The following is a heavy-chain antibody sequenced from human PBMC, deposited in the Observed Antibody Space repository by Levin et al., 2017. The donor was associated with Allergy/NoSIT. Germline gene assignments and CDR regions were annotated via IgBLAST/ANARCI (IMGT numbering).Heavy chain of an antibody. CDR1: GGSFSGYY. CDR2: INHSGST. J-gene: IGHJ4*02. D-gene: IGHD3-10*01. CDR3: ASVDGMVRGVASPDY. V-gene: IGHV4-34*01. Sequence: SETLSLTCAVYGGSFSGYYWSWIRQPPGKGLEWIGEINHSGSTNYNPSLKSRVTISVDTSKNQFSLKLSSVTAADTAVYYCASVDGMVRGVASPDYWGQGTLVTVSS.